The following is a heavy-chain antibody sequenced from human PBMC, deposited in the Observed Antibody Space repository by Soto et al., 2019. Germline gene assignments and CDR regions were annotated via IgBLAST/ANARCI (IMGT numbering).Heavy chain of an antibody. V-gene: IGHV1-8*01. CDR3: ARGQSGYSSGWSPNDY. Sequence: QVQLVQSGAEVKKAGASVKVSCKASGYTFTSYEINWVRQATGQGREGMGWMNDKSGDTGYAQKFQGRITRTRDTSIGTSYMELTSLRSEDTAVYYCARGQSGYSSGWSPNDYWGQGTLVTVSS. D-gene: IGHD6-19*01. CDR1: GYTFTSYE. J-gene: IGHJ4*02. CDR2: MNDKSGDT.